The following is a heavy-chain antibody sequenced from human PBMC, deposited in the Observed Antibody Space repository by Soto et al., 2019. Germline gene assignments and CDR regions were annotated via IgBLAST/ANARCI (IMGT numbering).Heavy chain of an antibody. CDR3: ARGALRVTNLDY. CDR2: ITHSGST. J-gene: IGHJ4*02. D-gene: IGHD4-17*01. Sequence: QVQLQQWGAGLLKPSETLSLTCVVYGGPFRGYYLSWIREPTGKGLEWIGEITHSGSTNYNTSLKSRVPMSVDTSKNQFSPKLSSVTAADTAVYYCARGALRVTNLDYWGQGTLVTVSS. V-gene: IGHV4-34*01. CDR1: GGPFRGYY.